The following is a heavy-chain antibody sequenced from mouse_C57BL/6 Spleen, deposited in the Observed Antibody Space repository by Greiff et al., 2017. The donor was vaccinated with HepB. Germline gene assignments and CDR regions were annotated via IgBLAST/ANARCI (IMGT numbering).Heavy chain of an antibody. CDR2: IDPSDSYT. V-gene: IGHV1-69*01. Sequence: VQLQQPGAELVMPGASVKLSCKASGYTFTRYWMHWVKQRPGQGLEWIGEIDPSDSYTNYNQKFKGKSTLTVDKSSSTAYMQLSSLTSEDSAVYYCARGSITTVVATPYAMDYWGQGTSVTVSS. J-gene: IGHJ4*01. CDR1: GYTFTRYW. CDR3: ARGSITTVVATPYAMDY. D-gene: IGHD1-1*01.